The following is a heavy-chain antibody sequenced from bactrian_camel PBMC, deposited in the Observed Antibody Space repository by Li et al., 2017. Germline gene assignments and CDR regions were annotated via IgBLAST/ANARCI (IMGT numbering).Heavy chain of an antibody. V-gene: IGHV3S53*01. D-gene: IGHD5*01. CDR3: AADRDGDWCISNPWVRSCYDY. J-gene: IGHJ4*01. CDR2: IGGGGGT. CDR1: EYSEYTYDRNA. Sequence: HVQLVESGGGLIQPGGSLRVSCAASEYSEYTYDRNAMGWFRQAPGKEREGVAAIGGGGGTSYANSVKGRFTISSDNGKNTLYLQMNSLKPEDTAMHYCAADRDGDWCISNPWVRSCYDYWGQGTQVTVS.